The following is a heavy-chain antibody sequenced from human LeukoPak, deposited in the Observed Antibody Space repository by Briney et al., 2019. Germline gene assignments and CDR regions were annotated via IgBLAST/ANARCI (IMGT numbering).Heavy chain of an antibody. CDR3: ARVVVVVATVDY. J-gene: IGHJ4*02. Sequence: SQTLSLTCTVSGGSISSGDYYWSWIRQPPGKGLEWIGYIYYSGSTYYNPSLKSRVTISVDTSKNQFSLKLSSVTAADTAVYYCARVVVVVATVDYWGQGTLVTVSS. CDR1: GGSISSGDYY. CDR2: IYYSGST. D-gene: IGHD2-15*01. V-gene: IGHV4-30-4*01.